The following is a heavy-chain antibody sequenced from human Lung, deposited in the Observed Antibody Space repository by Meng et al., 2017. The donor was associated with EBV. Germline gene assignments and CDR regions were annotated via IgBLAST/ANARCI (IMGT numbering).Heavy chain of an antibody. Sequence: QVQLQQSGPGLVKPSQTLSRPRVISGDSGASSRTAWTWIRQSPSGGLEWLGRTYYRSKWYNDYAVFVKSRITINPDTSKNQFSLQLNSVTPEDTAVYYCARGATSVFDLWGRGTLVTVSS. CDR1: GDSGASSRTA. CDR2: TYYRSKWYN. J-gene: IGHJ2*01. CDR3: ARGATSVFDL. V-gene: IGHV6-1*01.